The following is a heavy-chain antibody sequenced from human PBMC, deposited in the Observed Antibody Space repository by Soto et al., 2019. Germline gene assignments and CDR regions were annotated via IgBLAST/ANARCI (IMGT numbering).Heavy chain of an antibody. V-gene: IGHV1-69*13. CDR2: IIPIFGTA. J-gene: IGHJ4*02. CDR3: ARQKLVDTAMVNFDY. D-gene: IGHD5-18*01. CDR1: GGTFSSYA. Sequence: GASVKLSCKACGGTFSSYAISWVRQAPRQGLEWMGGIIPIFGTANYAQKFQGRVTITADESTSTAYMELSSLRSEDTAVYYCARQKLVDTAMVNFDYWGQGTLVTVS.